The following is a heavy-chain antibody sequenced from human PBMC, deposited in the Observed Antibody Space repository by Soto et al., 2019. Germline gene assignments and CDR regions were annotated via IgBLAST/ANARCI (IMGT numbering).Heavy chain of an antibody. D-gene: IGHD6-13*01. CDR1: GFTFSSYA. CDR3: AKDQDYRSSWYGWFDP. V-gene: IGHV3-23*01. J-gene: IGHJ5*02. Sequence: EVQLLESGGGLVQPGGSLRLSCAASGFTFSSYAMSWVRQAPGKGLEWVSAISGSGGSTYYADSVKGRFTISRDNSKNTRYLQMNSLRAEDTAVYYCAKDQDYRSSWYGWFDPWGQGTLVTVSS. CDR2: ISGSGGST.